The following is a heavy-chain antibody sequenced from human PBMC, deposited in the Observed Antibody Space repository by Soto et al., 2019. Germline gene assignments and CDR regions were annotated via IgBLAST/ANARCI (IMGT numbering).Heavy chain of an antibody. D-gene: IGHD3-22*01. J-gene: IGHJ3*02. CDR1: GFTFSSYA. CDR3: AKDSKVVRYYYDSSGYYRVGRGAFDI. Sequence: EVQLLESGGGLVQPGGSLRLSCAASGFTFSSYAMSWVRQAPGKGLEWVSAISGSGGSTYYADSVKGRFTISRDNSKNTLYLQMNSLRAEDTAVYYCAKDSKVVRYYYDSSGYYRVGRGAFDIWGQGTMVTVSS. V-gene: IGHV3-23*01. CDR2: ISGSGGST.